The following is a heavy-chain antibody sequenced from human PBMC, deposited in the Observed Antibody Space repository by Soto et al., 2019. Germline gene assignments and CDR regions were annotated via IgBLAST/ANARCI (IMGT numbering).Heavy chain of an antibody. CDR3: AREKYYYGSGSTHPFDY. CDR2: ISTYNGNT. V-gene: IGHV1-18*01. D-gene: IGHD3-10*01. CDR1: GYTFTSYG. J-gene: IGHJ4*02. Sequence: ASVKVSCKASGYTFTSYGISWVRQAPGQGLEWMGWISTYNGNTKYAQKLQGRVTMTTDTSTSTAYMELRSLRSDDTAMYYCAREKYYYGSGSTHPFDYWGQGTLVTVSS.